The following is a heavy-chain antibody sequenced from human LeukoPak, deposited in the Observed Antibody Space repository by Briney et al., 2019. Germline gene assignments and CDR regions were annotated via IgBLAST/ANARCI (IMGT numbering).Heavy chain of an antibody. CDR3: AKGDSTVTTPIDC. D-gene: IGHD4-17*01. V-gene: IGHV3-30*02. Sequence: GGSLRLSCAASGFTFSNYGMHWVRQAPGKWLEWVTFIRFDGGNKYYADSVKGRFTISRDNSKNTLFLQMNSLRPEDTAVYYCAKGDSTVTTPIDCWGQGTLVTVSS. CDR2: IRFDGGNK. J-gene: IGHJ4*02. CDR1: GFTFSNYG.